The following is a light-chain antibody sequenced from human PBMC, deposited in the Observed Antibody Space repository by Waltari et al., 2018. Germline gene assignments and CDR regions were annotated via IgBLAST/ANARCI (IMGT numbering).Light chain of an antibody. CDR3: AVWDDSLSVV. CDR1: TSNIGNNY. J-gene: IGLJ3*02. CDR2: RNN. V-gene: IGLV1-47*01. Sequence: QSVLTQPPLASGAPGQRVTISCSGTTSNIGNNYVFWYQQLPGTAPQLLIYRNNRRPSGVPDRFSGSKSGTSASRDISGLRSEDEAEYYCAVWDDSLSVVFGGGTKLTVV.